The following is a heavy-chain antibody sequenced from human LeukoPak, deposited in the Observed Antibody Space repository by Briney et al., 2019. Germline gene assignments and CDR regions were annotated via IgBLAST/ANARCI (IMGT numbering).Heavy chain of an antibody. V-gene: IGHV4-59*01. CDR3: ARGYYDSSGWDY. J-gene: IGHJ4*02. Sequence: SETLSLTCTVSGGSISSDYWSWIRQPPGKGLEGIGYIYYSGSTNYNPSLKSRVTISVDKSKNQFSLNLSSVTAADTAVYYCARGYYDSSGWDYWGQGTLVTVSS. CDR1: GGSISSDY. CDR2: IYYSGST. D-gene: IGHD3-22*01.